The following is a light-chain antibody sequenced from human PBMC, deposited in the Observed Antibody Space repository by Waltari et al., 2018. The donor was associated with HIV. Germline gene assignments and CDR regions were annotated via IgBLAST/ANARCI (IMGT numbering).Light chain of an antibody. CDR1: QSLSSN. Sequence: EVVLTHSPATVSVSPVEGATLSFRASQSLSSNLAWFQQRPGQATRLLIDGASTRASGISARFSGTGSGTEFTLTISSLQSEDFAVYYCQQYEYRPLTFGGGTKVEIK. V-gene: IGKV3-15*01. CDR2: GAS. CDR3: QQYEYRPLT. J-gene: IGKJ4*01.